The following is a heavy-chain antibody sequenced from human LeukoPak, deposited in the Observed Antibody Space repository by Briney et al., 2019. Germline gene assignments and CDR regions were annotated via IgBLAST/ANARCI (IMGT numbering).Heavy chain of an antibody. D-gene: IGHD3-9*01. Sequence: GESLKIPCKGSGYSFTSYWIGWVRQMPGKGLERMGIIYPGDSDTRYSPSFQGQVTISADKSISTAYLQWSSLKASDTAMYYCASGPAYDILTGYLQYYFDYWGQGTLVTVSS. CDR1: GYSFTSYW. CDR2: IYPGDSDT. CDR3: ASGPAYDILTGYLQYYFDY. J-gene: IGHJ4*02. V-gene: IGHV5-51*01.